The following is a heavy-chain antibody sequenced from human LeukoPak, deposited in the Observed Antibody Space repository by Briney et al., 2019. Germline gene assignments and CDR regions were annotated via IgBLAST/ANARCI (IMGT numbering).Heavy chain of an antibody. J-gene: IGHJ5*02. CDR2: ISYDGSNK. CDR3: ASGETT. CDR1: GFTFSSYA. Sequence: PGGSLRLSCAASGFTFSSYAMHWVRQAPGKGLEWVAVISYDGSNKYYADSVKGRFTISRDNSKNTLYLQMNSLRAEDTAVYYCASGETTWGQGTLVTVSS. V-gene: IGHV3-30-3*01. D-gene: IGHD3-10*01.